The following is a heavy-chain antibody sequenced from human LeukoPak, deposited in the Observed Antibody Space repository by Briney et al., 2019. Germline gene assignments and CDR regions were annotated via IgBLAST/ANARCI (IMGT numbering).Heavy chain of an antibody. J-gene: IGHJ4*02. CDR3: ARWGGDYFDY. CDR2: IIPIFGTA. D-gene: IGHD3-10*01. V-gene: IGHV1-69*13. CDR1: GGTFSSYA. Sequence: GASVKVSCKASGGTFSSYAISWVRQAPGQGLEWMGGIIPIFGTANYAQEFQGRVTITADESTSTAYMELSSLRSEDTAVYYCARWGGDYFDYWGQGTLVTVSS.